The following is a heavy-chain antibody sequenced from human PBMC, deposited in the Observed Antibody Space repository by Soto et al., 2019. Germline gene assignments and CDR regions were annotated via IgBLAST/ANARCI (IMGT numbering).Heavy chain of an antibody. CDR1: GFTLSTYA. CDR3: VKDRRDYISNWFDP. Sequence: GGSLRLSCAASGFTLSTYAMSWVRQAPGKWLEWVSSINNSGGRTNYAGSVKGRFTIFRDNSKNTLYLQMNSLRVEDTAVYYCVKDRRDYISNWFDPWGQGTLVTVSS. V-gene: IGHV3-23*01. D-gene: IGHD3-9*01. J-gene: IGHJ5*02. CDR2: INNSGGRT.